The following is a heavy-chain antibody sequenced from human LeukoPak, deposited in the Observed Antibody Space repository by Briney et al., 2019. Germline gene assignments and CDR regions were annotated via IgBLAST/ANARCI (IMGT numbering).Heavy chain of an antibody. V-gene: IGHV3-23*01. D-gene: IGHD6-13*01. CDR2: ISGSGGST. CDR1: GFTFSSYA. J-gene: IGHJ4*02. Sequence: PGGSLRLSCAASGFTFSSYAMSWVRQAPGKELEWVSAISGSGGSTYYADSVKGRFTISRDNSKNTLYLQMNSLRAEDTAVYYCAKQPYISSRWYSDYFDYWGQGTLVTVSS. CDR3: AKQPYISSRWYSDYFDY.